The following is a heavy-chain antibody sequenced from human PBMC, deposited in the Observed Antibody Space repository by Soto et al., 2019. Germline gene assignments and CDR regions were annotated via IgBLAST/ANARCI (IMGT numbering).Heavy chain of an antibody. D-gene: IGHD1-26*01. CDR1: VDSVSRSSVT. CDR3: VRLIGNSWLDF. Sequence: SQTLSLTCTIFVDSVSRSSVTWNWIRQSPARVLEWLGRTYYRSKWYNDYAESVKSRITINPDTSKIQFSLHLNSVTPEDTAVYYCVRLIGNSWLDFWGQGTLVTVSS. J-gene: IGHJ5*01. V-gene: IGHV6-1*01. CDR2: TYYRSKWYN.